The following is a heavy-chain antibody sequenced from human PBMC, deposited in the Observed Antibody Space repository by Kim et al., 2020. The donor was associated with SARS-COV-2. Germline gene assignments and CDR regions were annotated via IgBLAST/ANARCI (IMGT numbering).Heavy chain of an antibody. D-gene: IGHD3-22*01. V-gene: IGHV3-15*01. Sequence: GGSLRLSCAASGFTFSNAWMSWVRQAPGKGLEWVGRIKSKTDGGTTDYAAPVKGRFTISRDDSKNTLYLQMNSLKTEDTAVYYCEVDSSGYYVRFFDYWGQGTLVTVSS. CDR2: IKSKTDGGTT. J-gene: IGHJ4*02. CDR3: EVDSSGYYVRFFDY. CDR1: GFTFSNAW.